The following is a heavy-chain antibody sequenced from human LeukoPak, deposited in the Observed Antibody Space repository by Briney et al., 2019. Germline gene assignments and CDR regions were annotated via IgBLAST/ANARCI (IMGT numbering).Heavy chain of an antibody. CDR2: ISGSGGST. J-gene: IGHJ3*02. Sequence: PGRSPRLSCAASGFTFSSYAMHWVRQAPGKGLEWVSAISGSGGSTYYADSVKGRFTISRDNSKNTVYLQMNSLRGEDTAIYYCAKGGSSWYPHAFDIWGQGTMVTVSS. D-gene: IGHD6-13*01. CDR1: GFTFSSYA. CDR3: AKGGSSWYPHAFDI. V-gene: IGHV3-23*01.